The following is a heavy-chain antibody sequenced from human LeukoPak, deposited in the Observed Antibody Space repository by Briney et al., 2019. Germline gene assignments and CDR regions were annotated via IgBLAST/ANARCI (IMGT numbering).Heavy chain of an antibody. CDR3: ARADYSSSWYWDYNWFDP. J-gene: IGHJ5*02. Sequence: SETLSLTCTVSGGSVSSGSYYWRWIRQPPGRGLEWIAYIYYSGSTNYNPSLKSRVTISVDTSKNQFSLKLSSVTAADTAVYYCARADYSSSWYWDYNWFDPWGQGNLVTVSS. CDR2: IYYSGST. CDR1: GGSVSSGSYY. D-gene: IGHD6-13*01. V-gene: IGHV4-61*01.